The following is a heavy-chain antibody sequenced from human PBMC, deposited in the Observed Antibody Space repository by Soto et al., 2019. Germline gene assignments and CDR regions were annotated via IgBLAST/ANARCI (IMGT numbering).Heavy chain of an antibody. D-gene: IGHD2-2*02. Sequence: ASVKVSCKASGYTFTSHAMHWVRQAPGQRLEWMGWINAGNGNTKYSQKFQGRVTITRDTSASTAYMELSSLRSEDTAVYYCARGVGLYSNYDYWGQGTLVTVSS. CDR2: INAGNGNT. V-gene: IGHV1-3*01. CDR1: GYTFTSHA. J-gene: IGHJ4*02. CDR3: ARGVGLYSNYDY.